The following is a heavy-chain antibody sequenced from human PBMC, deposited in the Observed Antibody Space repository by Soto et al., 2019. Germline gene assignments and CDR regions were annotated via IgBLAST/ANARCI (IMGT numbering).Heavy chain of an antibody. CDR1: GGSFSGYY. J-gene: IGHJ4*02. D-gene: IGHD3-9*01. Sequence: SETLSFTCAVYGGSFSGYYWSWIRQPPGKGLEWIGEINHSGSTNYNPSLKRRVTISVDTSKNQFSLKLSSVTAADTAVYYCARARGYDILTGYDVGDDYWGQGTLVTVS. V-gene: IGHV4-34*01. CDR2: INHSGST. CDR3: ARARGYDILTGYDVGDDY.